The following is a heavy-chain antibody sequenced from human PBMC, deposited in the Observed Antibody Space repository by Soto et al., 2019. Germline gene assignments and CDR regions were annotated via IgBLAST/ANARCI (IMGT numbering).Heavy chain of an antibody. D-gene: IGHD6-19*01. Sequence: QVQLVESGGGVVQPGRSLRLSCAASGFTFSLYGIHWVRQAPGKGLEWLAVISHDGSTKYYADSVKDRFTVSRDNSKNSVYLQMNSLRGEDTAIYYCAKDFPSGSSRYDRFDPWGLGTSVIVS. CDR1: GFTFSLYG. CDR2: ISHDGSTK. J-gene: IGHJ5*02. V-gene: IGHV3-30*18. CDR3: AKDFPSGSSRYDRFDP.